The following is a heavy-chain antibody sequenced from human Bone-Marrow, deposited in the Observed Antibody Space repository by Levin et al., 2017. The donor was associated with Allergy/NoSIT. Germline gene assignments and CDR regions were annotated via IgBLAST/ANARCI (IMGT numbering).Heavy chain of an antibody. J-gene: IGHJ4*02. D-gene: IGHD1-26*01. Sequence: PGGSLRLSCAASGFTFSNYAMSWVRQAPGKGLEWVSAIRAGGDTTYYADSVKGRFTISRDNSKNTLYLQMNSLGADDAAVYSCATVLSGGYRAPQDYWGQGTLVTVSS. CDR2: IRAGGDTT. CDR1: GFTFSNYA. CDR3: ATVLSGGYRAPQDY. V-gene: IGHV3-23*01.